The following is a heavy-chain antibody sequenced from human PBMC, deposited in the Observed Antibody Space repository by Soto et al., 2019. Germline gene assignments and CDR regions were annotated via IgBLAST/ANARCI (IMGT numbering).Heavy chain of an antibody. J-gene: IGHJ4*02. CDR1: GFAFNTHA. Sequence: EVQLLESGGALVQPGGSLRLSCAASGFAFNTHALSWVRQAPGKGLKWVSSITNTGTTTYYADSVKGRFTISRDNSNNTLYLQMNSLRAEDTAVYYCAKGLDSGDTKSIDYWGQGTLVTVSS. CDR3: AKGLDSGDTKSIDY. V-gene: IGHV3-23*01. CDR2: ITNTGTTT. D-gene: IGHD4-17*01.